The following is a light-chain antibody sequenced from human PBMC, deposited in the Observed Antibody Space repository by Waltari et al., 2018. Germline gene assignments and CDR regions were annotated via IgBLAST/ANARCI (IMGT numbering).Light chain of an antibody. CDR2: NVS. CDR1: TSDVGGYNS. Sequence: QSALTQPASVSGSPGQSITISCTGTTSDVGGYNSVSWYQQHPGKAPKLMIHNVSNRPSGVSNRFSGSKFGNTASLTISGLQAEDEAVYYCSSYTSTNTFGLFGGGTKLTVL. V-gene: IGLV2-14*03. J-gene: IGLJ3*02. CDR3: SSYTSTNTFGL.